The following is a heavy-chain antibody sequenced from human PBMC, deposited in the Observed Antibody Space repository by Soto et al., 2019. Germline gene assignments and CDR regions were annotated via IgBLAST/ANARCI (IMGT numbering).Heavy chain of an antibody. V-gene: IGHV5-10-1*01. CDR3: ARPLSIAAAGNYYYYYGMDV. D-gene: IGHD6-13*01. Sequence: GEPLKISCKGSGYSFTGYGISWVRQMPGKGLEWMGRIDPSDSYTNYSPSFQGHVTISADKSISTAYLQWSSLKASDTDMYYCARPLSIAAAGNYYYYYGMDVWGQGTTVTVSS. CDR1: GYSFTGYG. J-gene: IGHJ6*02. CDR2: IDPSDSYT.